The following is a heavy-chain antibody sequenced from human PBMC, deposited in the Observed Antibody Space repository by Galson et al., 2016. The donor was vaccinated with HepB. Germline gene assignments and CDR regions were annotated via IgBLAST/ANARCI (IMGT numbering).Heavy chain of an antibody. CDR3: ARGGVLYSNYLGY. CDR2: MYYSGST. J-gene: IGHJ4*02. Sequence: SETLSLTCIVSGGSISSYYWSWIRQPPGKGLEWIGYMYYSGSTSYNPSLKSRVTISLDTSKTQFSLKLSSVTAADTAVYYCARGGVLYSNYLGYWGQGTLVTVSS. CDR1: GGSISSYY. D-gene: IGHD4-11*01. V-gene: IGHV4-59*01.